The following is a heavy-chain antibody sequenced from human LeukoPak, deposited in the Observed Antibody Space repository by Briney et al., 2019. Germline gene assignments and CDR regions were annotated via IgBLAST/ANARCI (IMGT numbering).Heavy chain of an antibody. CDR1: GGSFSGYY. V-gene: IGHV4-34*01. J-gene: IGHJ6*02. CDR2: INHSGST. CDR3: ARLGGYSYGYSGGYYYGMDV. D-gene: IGHD5-18*01. Sequence: SETLSLTCAVYGGSFSGYYWSWIRQPPGKGLEWVGEINHSGSTNYNPSLKSRVTISVDTSKNQFSLKLSSVTAADTAVYYCARLGGYSYGYSGGYYYGMDVWGQGTTVTVSS.